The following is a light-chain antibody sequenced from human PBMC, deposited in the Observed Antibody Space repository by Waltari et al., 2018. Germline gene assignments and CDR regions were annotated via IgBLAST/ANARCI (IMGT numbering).Light chain of an antibody. CDR1: SSDIDFYNY. CDR2: DVT. V-gene: IGLV2-14*01. J-gene: IGLJ2*01. Sequence: QSALTQPASVSGSPGQSITISCTGASSDIDFYNYVFWYQQHPGKAPKLIIYDVTNRPSGVSTRFSGSKSGTTASLTISGLRAEDEAEYYCTLKRGSNTVVFGGGTKLTVL. CDR3: TLKRGSNTVV.